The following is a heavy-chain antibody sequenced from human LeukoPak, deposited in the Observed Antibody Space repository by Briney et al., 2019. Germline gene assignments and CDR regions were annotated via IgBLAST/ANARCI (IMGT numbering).Heavy chain of an antibody. D-gene: IGHD1-26*01. V-gene: IGHV3-66*01. J-gene: IGHJ4*02. CDR2: IYSGGST. CDR1: GFTVSSNY. CDR3: ASREGASYYFDY. Sequence: GGSLRLSCAASGFTVSSNYMSWVRQAPGKGLEWVSVIYSGGSTYYADSVKGRFTISRDNSKNTLYLQMNSLRAEDTAVYYCASREGASYYFDYWGQGTLVTVSS.